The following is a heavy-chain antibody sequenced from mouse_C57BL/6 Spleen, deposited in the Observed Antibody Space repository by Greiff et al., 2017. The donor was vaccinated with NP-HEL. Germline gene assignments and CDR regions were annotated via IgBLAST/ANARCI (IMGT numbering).Heavy chain of an antibody. CDR2: IHPSDSDT. J-gene: IGHJ4*01. V-gene: IGHV1-74*01. Sequence: VKLLESGAELVKPGASVKVSCKASGYTFTSYWMHWVKQRPGQGLEWIGRIHPSDSDTNYNQKFKGKATLTVDKSSSTAYMQLSSLTSEDSAVYDWSIEGWLPSYAMDYWGQGTSVTVSS. CDR1: GYTFTSYW. CDR3: SIEGWLPSYAMDY. D-gene: IGHD2-3*01.